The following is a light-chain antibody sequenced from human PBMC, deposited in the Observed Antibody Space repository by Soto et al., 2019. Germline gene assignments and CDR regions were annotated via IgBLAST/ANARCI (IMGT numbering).Light chain of an antibody. J-gene: IGKJ1*01. CDR3: QHYNSYSEA. Sequence: DIQMTQSPSTLSASVGDRVTITCRASQSISNWLAWYQQKPGKAPKLLIYKASTLESGVPSRFSGSGSGTEFTLTTSSLQPDDFATYYCQHYNSYSEAFGQGTKV. CDR2: KAS. V-gene: IGKV1-5*03. CDR1: QSISNW.